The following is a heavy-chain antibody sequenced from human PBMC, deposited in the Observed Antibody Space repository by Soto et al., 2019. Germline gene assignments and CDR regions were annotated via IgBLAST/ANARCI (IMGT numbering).Heavy chain of an antibody. CDR3: SRRAPEGFDP. Sequence: PSETLSLTCTVSGGSIATSSYFWAWIRRPPGKGLEWIGSIDYRGTIYNNPSLKSRVTISVDTSKNHFSLKLDSVIAADTALYYCSRRAPEGFDPWGQGTLVTVSS. J-gene: IGHJ5*02. CDR1: GGSIATSSYF. V-gene: IGHV4-39*02. CDR2: IDYRGTI.